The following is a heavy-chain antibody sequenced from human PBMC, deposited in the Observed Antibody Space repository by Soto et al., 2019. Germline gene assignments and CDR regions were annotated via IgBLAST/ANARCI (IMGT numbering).Heavy chain of an antibody. V-gene: IGHV1-2*02. J-gene: IGHJ4*02. CDR2: INPNGGGT. D-gene: IGHD6-19*01. Sequence: ASVKVSCKASKYTFTAYYLHWVRQAPGQRLEWMGWINPNGGGTIYAQDFQGRLTMTRDTSITTAYMELSRLTSDDTAFYFCATSSDWSPLLDYWGQGTLVTVSS. CDR3: ATSSDWSPLLDY. CDR1: KYTFTAYY.